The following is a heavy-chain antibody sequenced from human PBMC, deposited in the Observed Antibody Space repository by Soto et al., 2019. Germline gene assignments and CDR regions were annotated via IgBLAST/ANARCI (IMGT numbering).Heavy chain of an antibody. V-gene: IGHV3-11*01. CDR1: GFTFSDYY. D-gene: IGHD2-21*01. Sequence: QVQLVESGGDLVKPGGSLRLSCAASGFTFSDYYMTWIRQAPGKGLEWVSYISSSGTGIYYAYSMKGRFTISRDNDKKSLYLQMSSLRAEDTAMYYCARAYSDAFDISGQGTMVTVSS. CDR2: ISSSGTGI. CDR3: ARAYSDAFDI. J-gene: IGHJ3*02.